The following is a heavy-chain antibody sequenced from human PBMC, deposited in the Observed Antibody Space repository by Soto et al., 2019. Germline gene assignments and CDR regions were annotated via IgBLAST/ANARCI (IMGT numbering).Heavy chain of an antibody. V-gene: IGHV3-7*04. Sequence: GGSLRLSCEISGFLFSSYWMSLVRQAPGKGLEWVAHINQDGNEKYYVDSVKGRFTISRDNAKNSLYLQMNTLRAEDTAVYYCVRDYDDNGWGAYWGQGTLVTVSS. CDR3: VRDYDDNGWGAY. CDR1: GFLFSSYW. J-gene: IGHJ4*02. CDR2: INQDGNEK. D-gene: IGHD3-16*01.